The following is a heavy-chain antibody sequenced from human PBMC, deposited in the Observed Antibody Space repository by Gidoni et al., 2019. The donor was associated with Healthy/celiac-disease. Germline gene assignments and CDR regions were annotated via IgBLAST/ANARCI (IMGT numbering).Heavy chain of an antibody. CDR1: GYTFTSYA. CDR2: INAGNGNT. J-gene: IGHJ6*03. Sequence: QVQLVQSGAEVKKPGASVKVSCKASGYTFTSYAMHWVRQAPGQRLEWMGWINAGNGNTKYSQKFQGRVTITRDTSASTAYMELSSLRSEDTAVYYCARDRNLGYYMDVWGKGTTVTVSS. D-gene: IGHD7-27*01. V-gene: IGHV1-3*01. CDR3: ARDRNLGYYMDV.